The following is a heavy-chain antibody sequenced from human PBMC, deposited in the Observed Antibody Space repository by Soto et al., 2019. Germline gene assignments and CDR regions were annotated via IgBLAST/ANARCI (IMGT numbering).Heavy chain of an antibody. D-gene: IGHD3-10*01. Sequence: SETLSLTCAVYGGSFSGYYWIWIRQPPGKGLEWIGEINHSGSTNYNPSLKSRVTISVDTSKNQFSLKLSSVTATDTAVYYCARSGYYYGSGTYLSYFDYWGQGTLVTVSS. CDR3: ARSGYYYGSGTYLSYFDY. CDR2: INHSGST. CDR1: GGSFSGYY. V-gene: IGHV4-34*01. J-gene: IGHJ4*02.